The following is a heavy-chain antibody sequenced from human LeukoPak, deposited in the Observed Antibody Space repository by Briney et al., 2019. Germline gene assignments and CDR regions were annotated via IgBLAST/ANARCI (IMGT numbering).Heavy chain of an antibody. CDR3: ARQGPDYCTNGVCSTTDYYGMDV. J-gene: IGHJ6*02. D-gene: IGHD2-8*01. CDR1: GYSFTSYW. Sequence: GESLKISCKGSGYSFTSYWISWVRQMPGKGLEWMGRIDPSDSYTNYSPSFQGHVTISADKSISTAYLQWSSLKASDTAMYYCARQGPDYCTNGVCSTTDYYGMDVWGQGTTVTVPS. CDR2: IDPSDSYT. V-gene: IGHV5-10-1*01.